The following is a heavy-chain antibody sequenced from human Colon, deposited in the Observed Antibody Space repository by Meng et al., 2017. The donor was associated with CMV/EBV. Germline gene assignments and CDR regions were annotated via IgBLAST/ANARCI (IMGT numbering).Heavy chain of an antibody. J-gene: IGHJ4*02. CDR3: VRRSYSGQDDY. Sequence: TSLDASGPTLVKPTQTLTLTCTFSGFSFITDKAGVGWIRHPPGKALEWLGFIYWDDDTRYSPSLKTRLTITRDTSKNQVILTMTNMDPADTATYYCVRRSYSGQDDYWGQGALVTVSS. D-gene: IGHD5-12*01. CDR1: GFSFITDKAG. V-gene: IGHV2-5*02. CDR2: IYWDDDT.